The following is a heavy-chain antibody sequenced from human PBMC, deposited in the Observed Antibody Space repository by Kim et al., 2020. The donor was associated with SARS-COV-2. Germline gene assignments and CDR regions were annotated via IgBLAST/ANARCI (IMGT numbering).Heavy chain of an antibody. D-gene: IGHD6-13*01. CDR3: ARGRSSSSWGAIPYYFDY. Sequence: GGSLRLSCAASGFTFSSYDMHWVRQATGKGLEWVSAIGTAGDTYYPGSVKGRFTISRENAKNSLYLQMNSLRAGDTAVYYCARGRSSSSWGAIPYYFDYWGQGTLVTVSS. CDR2: IGTAGDT. CDR1: GFTFSSYD. V-gene: IGHV3-13*01. J-gene: IGHJ4*02.